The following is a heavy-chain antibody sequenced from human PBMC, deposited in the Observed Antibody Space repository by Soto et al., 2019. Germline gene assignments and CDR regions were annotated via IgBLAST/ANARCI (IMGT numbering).Heavy chain of an antibody. D-gene: IGHD6-25*01. CDR3: AGGSSDCSNYLDH. J-gene: IGHJ4*01. Sequence: SVTLPLTCTVSGGSMSSYYWSWIRQPPGKGLEWIGYIYYTGSTSYNPSLKCRVTISVDTSKNQFSLKLSSVTAADTAVYYCAGGSSDCSNYLDHWSQEAPETVSS. CDR2: IYYTGST. CDR1: GGSMSSYY. V-gene: IGHV4-59*01.